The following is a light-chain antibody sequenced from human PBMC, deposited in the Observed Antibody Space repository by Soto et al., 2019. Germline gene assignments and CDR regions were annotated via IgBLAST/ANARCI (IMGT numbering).Light chain of an antibody. V-gene: IGKV1-39*01. J-gene: IGKJ3*01. CDR1: QSISSY. Sequence: DIQMTQSPSSLSVSVGDRVTITCRASQSISSYLNWYQQKPGKAPKLLIYTAFSLQTGVPSRFSGSGSGTDFTLTISSLQPEDFATYYCQQSDTTPFTFGPGTKVDVK. CDR3: QQSDTTPFT. CDR2: TAF.